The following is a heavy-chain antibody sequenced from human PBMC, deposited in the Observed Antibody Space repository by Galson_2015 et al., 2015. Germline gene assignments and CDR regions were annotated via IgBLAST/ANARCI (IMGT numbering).Heavy chain of an antibody. D-gene: IGHD3-22*01. Sequence: SLRLSCAASGFTFSSYGMHWVRQAPGKGLEWVAVISYDGSNKYYADSVKGRFTISRDKSKNTLYLQMNSLRAEDTAVYYCAKDIRYYDSSGYIDYWGQGTLVTVSS. J-gene: IGHJ4*02. V-gene: IGHV3-30*18. CDR3: AKDIRYYDSSGYIDY. CDR1: GFTFSSYG. CDR2: ISYDGSNK.